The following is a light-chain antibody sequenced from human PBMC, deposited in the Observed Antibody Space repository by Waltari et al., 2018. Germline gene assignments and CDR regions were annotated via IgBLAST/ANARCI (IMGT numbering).Light chain of an antibody. CDR2: SYT. CDR3: AAWDYRLNIWV. Sequence: QSVLTQPPSASGSPGQRVTIPCSGTTSNLGRATVNWFRHPPGTAPKLLMYSYTQRPSGVPDRFSGSKSGTSASLAISGLQSDDEADYYCAAWDYRLNIWVFGGGTKLTVL. J-gene: IGLJ3*02. V-gene: IGLV1-44*01. CDR1: TSNLGRAT.